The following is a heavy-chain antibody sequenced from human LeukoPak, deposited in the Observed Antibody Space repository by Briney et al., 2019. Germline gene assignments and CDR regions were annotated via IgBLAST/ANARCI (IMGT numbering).Heavy chain of an antibody. J-gene: IGHJ4*02. Sequence: SETLSLTCAVYGGSFSTYFWSWIRQPPGKGLEWIGYIYYSGSTNYNPSLKSRVTISVDTSKNQFSLKLSSVTAADTAVYYCARAPYGDYPVDYWGQGTLVTVSS. V-gene: IGHV4-59*01. CDR2: IYYSGST. D-gene: IGHD4-17*01. CDR3: ARAPYGDYPVDY. CDR1: GGSFSTYF.